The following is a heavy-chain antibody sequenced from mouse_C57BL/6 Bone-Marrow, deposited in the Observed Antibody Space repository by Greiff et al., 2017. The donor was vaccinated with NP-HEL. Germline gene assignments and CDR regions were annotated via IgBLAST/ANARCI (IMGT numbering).Heavy chain of an antibody. V-gene: IGHV1-55*01. CDR2: IYPGSGST. CDR3: ARGVLCHCPYAMDY. D-gene: IGHD1-1*02. J-gene: IGHJ4*01. CDR1: GYTFTSYW. Sequence: VQLQQPGAELLKPGASVKMSCKASGYTFTSYWITWVKQRPGQGLEWIGDIYPGSGSTNYNEKFKSKATLTVDTSSSTAYMQLSSLTSEDSAVYYCARGVLCHCPYAMDYWGQGTSVTVSS.